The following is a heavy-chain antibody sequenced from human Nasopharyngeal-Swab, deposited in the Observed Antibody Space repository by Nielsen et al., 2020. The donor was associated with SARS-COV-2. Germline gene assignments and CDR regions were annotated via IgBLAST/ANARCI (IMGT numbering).Heavy chain of an antibody. V-gene: IGHV3-21*01. CDR1: GFAFNIYT. CDR3: VRDTPAMFAY. Sequence: GVLKISCAASGFAFNIYTMNWVRQAPGKGLEWVSAISSSGDYIYYAASVKGRFTISRDNAKNSLYLQMNSLRAEDTAVYYCVRDTPAMFAYWGQGMLVTVSS. CDR2: ISSSGDYI. J-gene: IGHJ4*02.